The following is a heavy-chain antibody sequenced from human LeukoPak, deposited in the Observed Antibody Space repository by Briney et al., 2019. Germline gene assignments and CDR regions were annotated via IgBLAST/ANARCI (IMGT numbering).Heavy chain of an antibody. CDR1: GFTFSSYA. D-gene: IGHD3-10*01. CDR3: ARDRRPTVIQYYFDY. J-gene: IGHJ4*02. Sequence: GRSLRLSCAASGFTFSSYAIHWVRQAPGKGLEWVAVISYDGSNKYYADSVKGRFTISRDNSKNTLDLQMNSLRAEDTAVYYCARDRRPTVIQYYFDYWGQGTLVTVSS. V-gene: IGHV3-30-3*01. CDR2: ISYDGSNK.